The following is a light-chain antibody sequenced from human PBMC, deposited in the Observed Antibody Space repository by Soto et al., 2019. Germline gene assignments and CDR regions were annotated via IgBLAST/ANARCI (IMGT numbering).Light chain of an antibody. CDR3: TSSTIDSRYV. Sequence: SALTQPASVSGYPGQSITISCTGTSSDVGSSNYVSWYQQYPGKVPKLLIDRVSNRPSGVSNRFSGSKSVYTASLTISRLQTEDEADYFCTSSTIDSRYVFGTGTKLTVL. CDR1: SSDVGSSNY. CDR2: RVS. V-gene: IGLV2-14*01. J-gene: IGLJ1*01.